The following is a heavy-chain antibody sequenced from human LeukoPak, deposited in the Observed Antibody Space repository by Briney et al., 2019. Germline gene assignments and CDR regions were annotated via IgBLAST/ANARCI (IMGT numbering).Heavy chain of an antibody. Sequence: GGSLRLSCTASGFTFGDYAMSWFRQAPGKGLEWVAVISYDGSNKYYADSVKGRFTISRDNSKNTLYLQMNSLRAEDTAVYYCAKDGGSNYGFGYYYGMDVWGQGTTVTVSS. D-gene: IGHD4-11*01. CDR2: ISYDGSNK. J-gene: IGHJ6*02. CDR3: AKDGGSNYGFGYYYGMDV. V-gene: IGHV3-30*04. CDR1: GFTFGDYA.